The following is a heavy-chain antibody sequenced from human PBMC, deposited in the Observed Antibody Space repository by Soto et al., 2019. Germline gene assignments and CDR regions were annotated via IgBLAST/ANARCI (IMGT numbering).Heavy chain of an antibody. V-gene: IGHV1-69*01. CDR3: AREPFGRFDP. CDR1: GDSFGSYA. CDR2: IIPVFGTT. J-gene: IGHJ5*02. D-gene: IGHD3-10*01. Sequence: QMQLVQSGPEVKKPGSSVKVSCKASGDSFGSYAVSWVRQAPGQELEWMGAIIPVFGTTNYTQKFQGRVTITADDSTTTAYMELSSLRSDDTAVYYCAREPFGRFDPWGQGTLVTVSS.